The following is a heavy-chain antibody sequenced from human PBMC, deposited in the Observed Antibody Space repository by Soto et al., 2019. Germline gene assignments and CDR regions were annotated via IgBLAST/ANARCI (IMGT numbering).Heavy chain of an antibody. CDR3: ARGDDSSGQKLDY. J-gene: IGHJ4*02. D-gene: IGHD3-22*01. Sequence: QVQLQESGPGLVKPSQTLSLTCTVSGGSISSGGYYWSWIRQHPGKGLEWIGYIYYSGSTYYNPSLKSRVTISVDTSKNQFSLKLSSVTDADTAVYYCARGDDSSGQKLDYWGQGTLVTVSS. V-gene: IGHV4-31*03. CDR1: GGSISSGGYY. CDR2: IYYSGST.